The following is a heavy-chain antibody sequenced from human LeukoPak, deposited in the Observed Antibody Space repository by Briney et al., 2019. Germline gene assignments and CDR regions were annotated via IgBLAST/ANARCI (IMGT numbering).Heavy chain of an antibody. Sequence: SETLSLTCAVYGGSFSGYYWSWIRQPPGKGLEWIGYIYYSGSTNYNPSLKSRVTISVDTSKNQFSLKLSSVTAADTAVYYCARQTSGSYPNWFDPWGQGTLVTVSS. CDR3: ARQTSGSYPNWFDP. V-gene: IGHV4-59*08. D-gene: IGHD1-26*01. CDR1: GGSFSGYY. CDR2: IYYSGST. J-gene: IGHJ5*02.